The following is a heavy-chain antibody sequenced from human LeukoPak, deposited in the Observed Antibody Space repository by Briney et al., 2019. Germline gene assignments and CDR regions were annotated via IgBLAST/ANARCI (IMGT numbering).Heavy chain of an antibody. V-gene: IGHV3-30*18. CDR3: AKDRDDGFDI. J-gene: IGHJ3*02. CDR2: MSSHGSNK. Sequence: GTSLRLSCAASGFTLSTYGMHWVRQAPGKGLGWVAVMSSHGSNKYYADSVKGRFTISRDNSKNTLYLQMNSLRTEDTAVYYCAKDRDDGFDIWGQGTMVSVSS. CDR1: GFTLSTYG.